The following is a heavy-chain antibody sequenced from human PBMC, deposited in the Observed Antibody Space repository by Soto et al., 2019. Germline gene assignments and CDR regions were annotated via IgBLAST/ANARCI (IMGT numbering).Heavy chain of an antibody. V-gene: IGHV1-18*01. J-gene: IGHJ4*02. Sequence: GASVKVSCKASGYTFTSYGISWVRQAPGQGLEWMGWISAYNGNTNYAQKLQGRVTMTTDTSTSTAYMELRSLRTEDTALYYCAKDAYSSNWYYFDQCGQGTLVTVSS. D-gene: IGHD6-13*01. CDR3: AKDAYSSNWYYFDQ. CDR1: GYTFTSYG. CDR2: ISAYNGNT.